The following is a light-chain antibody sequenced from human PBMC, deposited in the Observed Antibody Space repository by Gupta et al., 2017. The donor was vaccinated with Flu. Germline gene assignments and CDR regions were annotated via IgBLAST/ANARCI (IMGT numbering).Light chain of an antibody. CDR3: CSYAGSYTFYV. CDR2: DVS. CDR1: SDVGGYNY. V-gene: IGLV2-11*01. J-gene: IGLJ1*01. Sequence: SDVGGYNYVSWYQQHPGKAPKLMIYDVSKRPSGVPDRFSGSKSGNTASLTISGLQAEDEADYYCCSYAGSYTFYVFGTGTKVTVL.